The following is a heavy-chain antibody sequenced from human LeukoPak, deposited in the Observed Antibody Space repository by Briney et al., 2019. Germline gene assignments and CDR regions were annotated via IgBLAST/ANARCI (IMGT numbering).Heavy chain of an antibody. Sequence: GGSLRLSCAASGFTFNSFVIHWVRQAPGEGLEWVAAISYDESNKYYADSVKGRFTISRDNSKNTLSLQMNSLRAEDTALYYCAKDTLYMVRGVLDAFDIWGLGTMVTVSS. CDR3: AKDTLYMVRGVLDAFDI. CDR1: GFTFNSFV. CDR2: ISYDESNK. V-gene: IGHV3-30*18. J-gene: IGHJ3*02. D-gene: IGHD3-10*01.